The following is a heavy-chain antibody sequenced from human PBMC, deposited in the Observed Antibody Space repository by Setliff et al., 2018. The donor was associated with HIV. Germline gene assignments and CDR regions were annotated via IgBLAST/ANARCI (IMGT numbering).Heavy chain of an antibody. CDR1: GGSISSGGYS. D-gene: IGHD3-16*01. Sequence: SETLSLTCLVSGGSISSGGYSWSWIRQPPGKGLEWIGYIYHSGSTYYNPSLKSRVTISVDRSKNQFSLKLSSVTAADTAVYYCHSWAWSYYYYYMDVWGKGTTVTVSS. CDR2: IYHSGST. CDR3: HSWAWSYYYYYMDV. V-gene: IGHV4-30-2*01. J-gene: IGHJ6*03.